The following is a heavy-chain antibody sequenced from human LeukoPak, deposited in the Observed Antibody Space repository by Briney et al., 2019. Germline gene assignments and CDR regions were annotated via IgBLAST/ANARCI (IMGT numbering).Heavy chain of an antibody. Sequence: GASVKVSCKASGYTFTSYGISWVRQAPGQGLEWMGWISAYNGNTNYAQKLQGRVTMTTDTSTSTAYMELRSLRSDDTAVYYCARAGTYYYDSSGGYGMDVWGQGTTVTVSS. CDR2: ISAYNGNT. CDR3: ARAGTYYYDSSGGYGMDV. CDR1: GYTFTSYG. D-gene: IGHD3-22*01. J-gene: IGHJ6*02. V-gene: IGHV1-18*01.